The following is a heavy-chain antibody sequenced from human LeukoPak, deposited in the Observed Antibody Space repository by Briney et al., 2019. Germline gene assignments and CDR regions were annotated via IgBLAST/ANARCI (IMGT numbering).Heavy chain of an antibody. Sequence: PGGSLRLSCAASRFAFSSYWMTWVRQAPGKELEWVANINQDGSEKYYVDSVKGRFTISRDNAKNSLFLQMNSLRAEDTAVYYCARRVDTVDIWGQGTTVTVSS. CDR3: ARRVDTVDI. D-gene: IGHD5-18*01. CDR2: INQDGSEK. J-gene: IGHJ3*02. V-gene: IGHV3-7*02. CDR1: RFAFSSYW.